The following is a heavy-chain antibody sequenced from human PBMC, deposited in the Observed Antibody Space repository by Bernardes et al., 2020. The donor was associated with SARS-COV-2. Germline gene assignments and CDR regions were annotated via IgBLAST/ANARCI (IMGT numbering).Heavy chain of an antibody. V-gene: IGHV3-74*01. CDR3: ARGGDFRLDY. D-gene: IGHD4-17*01. J-gene: IGHJ4*02. CDR2: INDDGSII. Sequence: GQSLTLSCSPSLFTFSRSWMRLVRRPPVKGLVFLSRINDDGSIINYADSVKGRFTISRDNAKNTLYLQMNSLRAEDTAVYYCARGGDFRLDYWGQGSLVSVSS. CDR1: LFTFSRSW.